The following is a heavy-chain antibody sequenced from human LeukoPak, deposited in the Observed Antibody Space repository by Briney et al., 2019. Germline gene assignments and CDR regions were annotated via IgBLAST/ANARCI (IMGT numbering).Heavy chain of an antibody. D-gene: IGHD3-16*02. Sequence: GASVKVSCKASGYTFTSYDINWVRQATGQGLEWMGWMNPNSGNTGYAQKFQGRVTMTRNTSISTAYMELSSLRSEDTAVYYCARAHRDDFFWGSYRYTSDCWGQGTLVTVSS. V-gene: IGHV1-8*01. CDR3: ARAHRDDFFWGSYRYTSDC. CDR1: GYTFTSYD. J-gene: IGHJ4*02. CDR2: MNPNSGNT.